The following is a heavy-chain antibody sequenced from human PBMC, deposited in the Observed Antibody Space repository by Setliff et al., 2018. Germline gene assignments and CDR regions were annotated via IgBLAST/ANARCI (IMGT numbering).Heavy chain of an antibody. D-gene: IGHD2-2*01. Sequence: PAGSLSLSCAVSGFTVSSNYMSWVRQAPGKGLEWVSVIYSGGSTYYTDSVKGRFTISRDNSKNTLYLQMNSLRAEDTAVYYCARGIVVVPAALDVWGKGTTVTVSS. J-gene: IGHJ6*04. CDR3: ARGIVVVPAALDV. CDR2: IYSGGST. CDR1: GFTVSSNY. V-gene: IGHV3-66*02.